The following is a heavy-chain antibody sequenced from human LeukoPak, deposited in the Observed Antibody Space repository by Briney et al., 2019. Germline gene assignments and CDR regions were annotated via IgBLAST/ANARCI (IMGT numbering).Heavy chain of an antibody. J-gene: IGHJ1*01. D-gene: IGHD6-19*01. CDR2: ISSSSSYI. V-gene: IGHV3-21*01. CDR3: ARGPYSSGWYGYFQH. Sequence: PGRSLRLSCAASGFTFSSYSMNWVRQAPGKGLEWVSSISSSSSYIYYADSVKGRFTISRDNAKNSLYLQMNSLRAEDTAVYYCARGPYSSGWYGYFQHWGQGTLVTVSS. CDR1: GFTFSSYS.